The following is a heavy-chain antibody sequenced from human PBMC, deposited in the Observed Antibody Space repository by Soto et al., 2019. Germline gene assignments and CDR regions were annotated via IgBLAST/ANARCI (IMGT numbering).Heavy chain of an antibody. V-gene: IGHV4-30-4*01. D-gene: IGHD1-26*01. J-gene: IGHJ6*02. CDR3: ARDRLGVPDGIEGGYYYYAMDV. Sequence: QVQLQESGPGLLKPSQTLSLTCTVSGGSISSSYWSWIRQPPGQGLEWIGHIYYSGTTYYNPSLNSRGTISLDTSQDHFSMRLNSVTAADTAVYYCARDRLGVPDGIEGGYYYYAMDVWGHGTTVTVSS. CDR2: IYYSGTT. CDR1: GGSISSSY.